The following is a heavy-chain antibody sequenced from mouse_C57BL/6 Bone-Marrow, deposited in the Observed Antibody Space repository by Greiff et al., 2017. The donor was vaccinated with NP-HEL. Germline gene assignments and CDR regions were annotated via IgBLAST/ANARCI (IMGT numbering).Heavy chain of an antibody. D-gene: IGHD2-5*01. CDR3: ASPAYYSNYGYFDF. Sequence: VQLKQSGPELVKPGASVKISCKASGYSFTDYNMNWVKQSNGKSLEWIGVINPNYGTTSYNQKFKGKATLTVDQSSSTAYMQLNSLTSEDSAVYYCASPAYYSNYGYFDFWGTGTTVTVSS. CDR1: GYSFTDYN. J-gene: IGHJ1*03. V-gene: IGHV1-39*01. CDR2: INPNYGTT.